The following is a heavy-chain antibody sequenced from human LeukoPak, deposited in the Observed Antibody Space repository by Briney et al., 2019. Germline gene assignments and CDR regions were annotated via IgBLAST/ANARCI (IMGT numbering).Heavy chain of an antibody. V-gene: IGHV4-30-2*01. D-gene: IGHD2-15*01. CDR2: IYHSGST. J-gene: IGHJ4*02. CDR3: ARVTCSGGSCYFDY. CDR1: GGSISSGGYS. Sequence: PSETLSLTCAVSGGSISSGGYSWSWIRQPPGKGLEWIGYIYHSGSTYYNPSLKSRVTISVDRSKNQFSLKLSSVTAADTAVYYCARVTCSGGSCYFDYWGQGTPVTVSS.